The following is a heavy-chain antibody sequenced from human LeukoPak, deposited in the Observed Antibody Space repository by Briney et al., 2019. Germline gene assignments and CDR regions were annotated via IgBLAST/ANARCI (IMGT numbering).Heavy chain of an antibody. Sequence: GGSLRLSCAASGFTFSDYYMSWIRQAPGKGLEWVSYISSSGSTIYYADSVKGRFTISRDNAKNSLYLQMNSLRAEDTAVYYCARNTYYDFWSSPTNGMDVWGQGTTVTVSS. CDR2: ISSSGSTI. J-gene: IGHJ6*02. D-gene: IGHD3-3*01. CDR3: ARNTYYDFWSSPTNGMDV. V-gene: IGHV3-11*01. CDR1: GFTFSDYY.